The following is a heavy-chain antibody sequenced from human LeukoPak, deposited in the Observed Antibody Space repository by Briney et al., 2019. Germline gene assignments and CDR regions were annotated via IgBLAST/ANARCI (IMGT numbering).Heavy chain of an antibody. CDR3: ARDAYGDYSLDY. J-gene: IGHJ4*02. Sequence: PGGSLRLSCAASGFTFSSYAMSWVRQAPGKGLEWVAVIWYDGSNKYYADSVKGRFTISRDNSKNTLYLQMNSLRAEDTAVYYCARDAYGDYSLDYWGQGTLVTVSS. V-gene: IGHV3-33*08. CDR1: GFTFSSYA. D-gene: IGHD4-17*01. CDR2: IWYDGSNK.